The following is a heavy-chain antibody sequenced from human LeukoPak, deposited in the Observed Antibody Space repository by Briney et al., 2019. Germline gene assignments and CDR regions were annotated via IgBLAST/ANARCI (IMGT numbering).Heavy chain of an antibody. Sequence: GGSLRLSCAASGFTFSSYAMHWVRQAPGKGLEWVAFISYDGSSKYYADSVKGRFTISRDDSKNTLSLQMNSLRVEDTALYYCARLPRLTKVAAADYWGQGTLVTVSS. CDR3: ARLPRLTKVAAADY. J-gene: IGHJ4*02. CDR2: ISYDGSSK. V-gene: IGHV3-30*04. CDR1: GFTFSSYA. D-gene: IGHD6-13*01.